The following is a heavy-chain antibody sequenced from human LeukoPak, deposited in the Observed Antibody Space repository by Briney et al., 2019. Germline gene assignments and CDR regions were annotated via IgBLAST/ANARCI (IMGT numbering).Heavy chain of an antibody. D-gene: IGHD1/OR15-1a*01. Sequence: ASVKVSCKASGYTFTGFAIHWVRQAPGQGLEWMGWINPNSGGTNYAQKFQGRVTMTRDTSISTAYMELSRLRSDDTAVYYCAPDGGNYVRNNDWFDTWGQGTLVTVYS. CDR1: GYTFTGFA. J-gene: IGHJ5*02. CDR2: INPNSGGT. CDR3: APDGGNYVRNNDWFDT. V-gene: IGHV1-2*02.